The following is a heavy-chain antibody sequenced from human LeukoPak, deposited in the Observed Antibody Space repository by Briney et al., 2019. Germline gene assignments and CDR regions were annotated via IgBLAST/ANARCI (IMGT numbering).Heavy chain of an antibody. J-gene: IGHJ3*02. CDR2: ISYDGSNK. CDR1: GFTFSSYA. CDR3: ASDDHDAFDI. V-gene: IGHV3-30-3*01. Sequence: GGSLRLSCAASGFTFSSYAMHWVRQAPGKGLEWVAVISYDGSNKYYADSVKGRFTISRDNSKNTLYLQMNSLRAEDTAVYYCASDDHDAFDIWGQGTKVTVSS.